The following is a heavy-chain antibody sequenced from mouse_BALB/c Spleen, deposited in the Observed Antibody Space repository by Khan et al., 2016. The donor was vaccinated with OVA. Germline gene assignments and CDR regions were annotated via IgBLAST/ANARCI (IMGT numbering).Heavy chain of an antibody. D-gene: IGHD1-2*01. J-gene: IGHJ4*01. CDR2: ISYSDTT. CDR3: ARENYYGDALDY. CDR1: GYSITTNYA. V-gene: IGHV3-2*02. Sequence: EVQLQESGPGLVKPSQSLSLTCTVTGYSITTNYAWDWIRQFPGNKLEWMGYISYSDTTSYNPSLKSRISITRDTSKNQFFLQLNSVTTEDTATYYCARENYYGDALDYWGQGTLVTVSA.